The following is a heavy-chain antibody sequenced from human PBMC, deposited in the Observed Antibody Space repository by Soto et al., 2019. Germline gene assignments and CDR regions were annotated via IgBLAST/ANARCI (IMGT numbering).Heavy chain of an antibody. CDR1: GFTFSSYA. Sequence: GGSLRLSCAASGFTFSSYAMHWVRQAPGKGLEYVSVISSNGGSTYYANSVKGRFTISRDNSKNTLYLQMGSLRAEDMAVYYCARTSGYAFDYWGQGTLVTVSS. CDR3: ARTSGYAFDY. CDR2: ISSNGGST. V-gene: IGHV3-64*01. D-gene: IGHD5-12*01. J-gene: IGHJ4*02.